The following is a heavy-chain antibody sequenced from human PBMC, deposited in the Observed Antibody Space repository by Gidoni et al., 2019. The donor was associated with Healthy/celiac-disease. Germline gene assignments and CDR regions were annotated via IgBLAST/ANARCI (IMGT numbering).Heavy chain of an antibody. V-gene: IGHV3-21*01. CDR2: ISSSRSYI. J-gene: IGHJ4*02. D-gene: IGHD2-2*01. Sequence: EVQLVESGGGLLKPGGSLSLSCAASGFTFSSDSMNWVRQAPGKGREWVSSISSSRSYIYYADSVKGRFTISRDNAKNSLYLQMNSLRAEDTAVYYCARDHIGYCSSTSCYSFDYWGQGTLVTVSS. CDR1: GFTFSSDS. CDR3: ARDHIGYCSSTSCYSFDY.